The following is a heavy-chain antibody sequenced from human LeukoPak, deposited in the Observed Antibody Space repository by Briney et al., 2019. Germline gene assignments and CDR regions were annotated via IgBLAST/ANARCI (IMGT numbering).Heavy chain of an antibody. D-gene: IGHD3-10*01. CDR1: GYTFGTYW. Sequence: KISCQLSGYTFGTYWIGWVRQAPGQGLEWMGGIIPIFGTANYAQKFQGRVTITADKSTSTAYMELSSLRSEDTAVYYCARDYLNAFDIWGQGTMVTVSS. CDR3: ARDYLNAFDI. V-gene: IGHV1-69*06. CDR2: IIPIFGTA. J-gene: IGHJ3*02.